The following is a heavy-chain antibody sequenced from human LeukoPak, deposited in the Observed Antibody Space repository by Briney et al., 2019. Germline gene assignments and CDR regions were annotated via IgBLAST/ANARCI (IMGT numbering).Heavy chain of an antibody. CDR3: ASRQGITDTAFDI. V-gene: IGHV5-51*01. CDR2: IYPDDSDT. J-gene: IGHJ3*02. D-gene: IGHD3-10*01. Sequence: GESLKISCKGSGYTFTTYWIGWVRQMPGKGLEWMGGIYPDDSDTRYSPSFQGQVTISADKSISTAYLQWTSLKASDTAMYYCASRQGITDTAFDIWGQGTMVTVSS. CDR1: GYTFTTYW.